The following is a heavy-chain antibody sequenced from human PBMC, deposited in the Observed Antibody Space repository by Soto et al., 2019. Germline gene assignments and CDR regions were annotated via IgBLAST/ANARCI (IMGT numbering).Heavy chain of an antibody. V-gene: IGHV3-48*03. Sequence: GGSLRLSCAASGFAFSSFEMDWVRQSPGKGLEWVSSISDYSRSRHYADSVKGRFTISRDNARNSLFLLMSRLRAEETAIYYCARVPLTGNYFFDFWGQGTLVTVSS. CDR3: ARVPLTGNYFFDF. CDR1: GFAFSSFE. J-gene: IGHJ4*02. CDR2: ISDYSRSR. D-gene: IGHD3-9*01.